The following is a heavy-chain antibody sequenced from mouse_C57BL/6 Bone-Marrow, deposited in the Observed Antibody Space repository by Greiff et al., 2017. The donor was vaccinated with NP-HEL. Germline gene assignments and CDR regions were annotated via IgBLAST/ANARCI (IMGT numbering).Heavy chain of an antibody. CDR2: INPGSGGT. CDR1: GYAFTNYL. D-gene: IGHD4-1*02. J-gene: IGHJ3*01. CDR3: ARNQLGWVAY. V-gene: IGHV1-54*01. Sequence: QVQLQQSGAELVRPGTSVKVSCKASGYAFTNYLIEWVKQRPGQGLAWIGVINPGSGGTNYNEKFKGKATLTADKSSSTAYMQLSSLTAEDSAVYFCARNQLGWVAYWGQGTLVTVSA.